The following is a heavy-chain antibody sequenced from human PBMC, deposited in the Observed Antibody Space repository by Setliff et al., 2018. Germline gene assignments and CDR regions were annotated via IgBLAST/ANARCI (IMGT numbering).Heavy chain of an antibody. CDR2: IKQDGSEK. D-gene: IGHD6-19*01. V-gene: IGHV3-7*03. CDR1: GFPFNIYW. J-gene: IGHJ4*02. Sequence: GSLRLSCAASGFPFNIYWMSWVRQAPGKGLEWVANIKQDGSEKYYVDSVGGRFTVSRDNAQNSLFLQMNNLRAEDTAVYYCAANHSGYFGYWGQGTLVTVSS. CDR3: AANHSGYFGY.